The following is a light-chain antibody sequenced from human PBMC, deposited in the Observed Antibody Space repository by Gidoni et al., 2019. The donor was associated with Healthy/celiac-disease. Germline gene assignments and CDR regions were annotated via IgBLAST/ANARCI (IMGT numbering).Light chain of an antibody. CDR1: QSISSY. V-gene: IGKV1-39*01. CDR3: QQSYSTLPWT. Sequence: DIQMTQSPSSLSASVGDRVTITCRASQSISSYLNWYKQKPGKAPKLLIYAASSLQSGVPSRFSGSGSGTDFPLTISLLQPEDFATYYCQQSYSTLPWTFXXXTKVEIK. J-gene: IGKJ1*01. CDR2: AAS.